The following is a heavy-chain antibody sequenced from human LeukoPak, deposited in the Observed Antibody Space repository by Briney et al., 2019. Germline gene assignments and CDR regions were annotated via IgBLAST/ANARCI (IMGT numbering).Heavy chain of an antibody. CDR2: INPNSGGT. CDR3: ARVLGGFSYFEY. J-gene: IGHJ4*02. D-gene: IGHD5-12*01. V-gene: IGHV1-2*02. Sequence: APVKVSCKASGYTFTVYYMHWVRQAPGQGLEWMGWINPNSGGTNYAQKFQGRVTMTRDTSISSAYMELSRLSSDDTALYYCARVLGGFSYFEYWGQGNQVTVSS. CDR1: GYTFTVYY.